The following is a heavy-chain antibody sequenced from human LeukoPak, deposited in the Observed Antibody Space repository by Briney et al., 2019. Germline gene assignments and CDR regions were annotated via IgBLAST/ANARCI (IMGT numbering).Heavy chain of an antibody. J-gene: IGHJ3*02. CDR3: ARDVSAGVGRYFDWPDAFDI. CDR2: ITSSGSTI. V-gene: IGHV3-48*03. D-gene: IGHD3-9*01. CDR1: GFTFSSYE. Sequence: GGSLRLSCAASGFTFSSYEMNWVRQAPGKWLEWVSYITSSGSTIYYADSVKGRFTISRDNAKNSLYLQMNSLRAEDTAVYYCARDVSAGVGRYFDWPDAFDILGQGTKVTVSS.